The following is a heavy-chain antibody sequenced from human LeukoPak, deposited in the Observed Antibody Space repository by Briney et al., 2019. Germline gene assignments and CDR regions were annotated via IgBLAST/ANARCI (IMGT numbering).Heavy chain of an antibody. CDR2: IYYSGST. V-gene: IGHV4-59*01. D-gene: IGHD3-10*01. Sequence: MPSETLSLTCTVSGGSISSYYWSWIRQPPGKGLEWIGYIYYSGSTNYNPSLKSRVTISVDTSKNQFSLKLSSVTAADTAVYYCARVGTMVRGVIITKTFDYWGQGALVTVSS. CDR3: ARVGTMVRGVIITKTFDY. J-gene: IGHJ4*02. CDR1: GGSISSYY.